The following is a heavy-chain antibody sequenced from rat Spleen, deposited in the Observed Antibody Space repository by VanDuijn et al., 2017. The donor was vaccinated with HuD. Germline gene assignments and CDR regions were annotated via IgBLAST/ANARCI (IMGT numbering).Heavy chain of an antibody. CDR3: ARRRTGFDY. Sequence: EVQLVESGGGLVQPGRSMKLSCAASGFTFTNYDMAWVRQAPTKGLDWVATISYDGSSTYYRDSVKGRFTVSRDDAESTLYLQMDSLRSEDTATYYCARRRTGFDYWGQGVMVTVSS. J-gene: IGHJ2*01. CDR1: GFTFTNYD. CDR2: ISYDGSST. V-gene: IGHV5-29*01.